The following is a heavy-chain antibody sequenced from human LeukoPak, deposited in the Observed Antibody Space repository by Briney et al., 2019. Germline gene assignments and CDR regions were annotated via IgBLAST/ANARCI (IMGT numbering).Heavy chain of an antibody. CDR3: ARTEYDYNNYAYYYGMDV. CDR1: GGSISSGDYY. J-gene: IGHJ6*02. V-gene: IGHV4-30-4*01. Sequence: SETLSLTCTVSGGSISSGDYYWSWIRQPPGKGLEWIGYIYYSGSTYYNPSLKSRVTISVDTSKNQFSLKLNSVTDTDTAMYYCARTEYDYNNYAYYYGMDVWGQGTTVTVSS. D-gene: IGHD4-11*01. CDR2: IYYSGST.